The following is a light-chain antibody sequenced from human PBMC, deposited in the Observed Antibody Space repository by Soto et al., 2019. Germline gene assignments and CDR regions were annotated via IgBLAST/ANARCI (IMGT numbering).Light chain of an antibody. CDR1: SNEIRGYNF. Sequence: QSALTQPASVAGSPGQSITIPCNGTSNEIRGYNFVSWFQQHPGKATKLLICDVTRRPSGVSDRFSGSKSGNTASLTISGLQAEDEADYYCNSYSGGNTLYVFGSGTKVTVL. J-gene: IGLJ1*01. CDR3: NSYSGGNTLYV. V-gene: IGLV2-14*01. CDR2: DVT.